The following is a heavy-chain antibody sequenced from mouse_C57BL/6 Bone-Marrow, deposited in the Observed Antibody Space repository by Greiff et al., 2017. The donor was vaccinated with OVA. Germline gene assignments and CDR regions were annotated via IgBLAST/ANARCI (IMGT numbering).Heavy chain of an antibody. D-gene: IGHD1-1*01. Sequence: DVKLQESGPELVKPGASVKMSCKASGYTFTDYNMHWVKQSHGKSLEWIGYINPNNGGTSYNQKFKGKATLTVNKSSSTAYMELRSLTSEDSAVYYCARPFLTTVVAPFAMDYWGQGTSVTVSS. CDR3: ARPFLTTVVAPFAMDY. CDR1: GYTFTDYN. CDR2: INPNNGGT. V-gene: IGHV1-22*01. J-gene: IGHJ4*01.